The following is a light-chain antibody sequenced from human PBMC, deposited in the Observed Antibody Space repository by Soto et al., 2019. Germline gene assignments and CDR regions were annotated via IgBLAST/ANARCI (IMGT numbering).Light chain of an antibody. CDR1: QSVFSS. V-gene: IGKV3-15*01. CDR2: GAA. CDR3: QQYGNSPRWT. Sequence: EVVMTQSPATLSVSPGERVTLSCRASQSVFSSLAWYQQKPGQAPRLLIYGAATRATGIPARFSGSGSRTDFTLNTRRLDTEDFAVYYCQQYGNSPRWTFGKGTKVDIK. J-gene: IGKJ1*01.